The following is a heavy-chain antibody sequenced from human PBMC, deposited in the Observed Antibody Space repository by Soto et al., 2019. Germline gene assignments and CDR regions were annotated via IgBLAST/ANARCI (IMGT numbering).Heavy chain of an antibody. Sequence: PGGSLRLSCAASGFTFNDHYMDWARQAPGKGQEWLGRIRRKANSYTTVYAASVKGRFIISRDDSKNSVYLQMNSLKNEDTAVYYCARGPDSSSGYDGPLEYWGQGALVTVSS. CDR2: IRRKANSYTT. CDR3: ARGPDSSSGYDGPLEY. J-gene: IGHJ4*02. CDR1: GFTFNDHY. V-gene: IGHV3-72*01. D-gene: IGHD3-9*01.